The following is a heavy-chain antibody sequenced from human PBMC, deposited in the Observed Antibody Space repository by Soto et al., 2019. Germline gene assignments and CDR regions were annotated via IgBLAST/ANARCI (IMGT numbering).Heavy chain of an antibody. CDR1: GFTFSSYS. J-gene: IGHJ4*02. Sequence: GGSLRLSCAASGFTFSSYSMNWVRQAPGKGLEWVSYISSSSSTIYYADSVKGRFTISRDNAKNSLYLQMNSLRDEDTAVYYCARDFPQIYDSSGYYFSPYFDYWGQGTLVTVSS. D-gene: IGHD3-22*01. V-gene: IGHV3-48*02. CDR3: ARDFPQIYDSSGYYFSPYFDY. CDR2: ISSSSSTI.